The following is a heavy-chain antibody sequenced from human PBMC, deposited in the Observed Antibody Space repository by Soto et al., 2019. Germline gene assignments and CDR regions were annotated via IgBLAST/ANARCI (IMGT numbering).Heavy chain of an antibody. CDR2: IIPIFGTA. CDR1: GGTFSSYA. J-gene: IGHJ3*02. CDR3: ARDQAHSSGYYPGAFDI. V-gene: IGHV1-69*13. Sequence: ASVKVSCKASGGTFSSYAISWVRQASGQGLEWMGGIIPIFGTANYAQKFQGRVTITADESTSTAYMELSSLRSEDTAVYYCARDQAHSSGYYPGAFDIWGQGTMVTVSS. D-gene: IGHD3-22*01.